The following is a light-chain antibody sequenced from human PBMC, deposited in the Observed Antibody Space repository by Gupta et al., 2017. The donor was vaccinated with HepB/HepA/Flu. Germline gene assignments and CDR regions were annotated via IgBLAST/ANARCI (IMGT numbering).Light chain of an antibody. V-gene: IGKV1-39*01. J-gene: IGKJ1*01. Sequence: DIQMTQSPSSLSAAVGDRVTITCRASQNINNYLNWYHQKPGEVPKLLIYAASSLQSGVPSKFSGSASGTDFTLTITVLHPEDFGSFFCQQSDVTPRTFGQGTKVEIK. CDR3: QQSDVTPRT. CDR1: QNINNY. CDR2: AAS.